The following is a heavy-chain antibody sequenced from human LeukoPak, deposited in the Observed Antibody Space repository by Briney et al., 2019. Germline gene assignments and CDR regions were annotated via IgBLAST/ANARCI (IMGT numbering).Heavy chain of an antibody. CDR1: GFTFSSYA. Sequence: PGGSLRLSCAASGFTFSSYAMHWVRQAPGKGLEWVAVISYDGSNKYYADSVKGRFTISRDNAKNSLYLQMNSLRAEDTAVYYCARDPILDTAMETAGYWGQGTLVTVSS. J-gene: IGHJ4*02. CDR2: ISYDGSNK. D-gene: IGHD5-18*01. V-gene: IGHV3-30-3*01. CDR3: ARDPILDTAMETAGY.